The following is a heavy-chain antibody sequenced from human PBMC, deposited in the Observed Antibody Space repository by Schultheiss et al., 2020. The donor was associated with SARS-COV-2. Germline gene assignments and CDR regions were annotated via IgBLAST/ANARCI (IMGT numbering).Heavy chain of an antibody. D-gene: IGHD4-11*01. Sequence: GGSLRLSCAASGFTVSSNYMSWIRQAPGKGLEWVGRIKSKTDGGTTDYAAPVKGRFTISRDDSKNTLYLQMNSLKTEDTAVYYCTTLTTVTTQGSYWGQGTLVTVSS. V-gene: IGHV3-15*01. CDR3: TTLTTVTTQGSY. CDR1: GFTVSSNY. J-gene: IGHJ4*02. CDR2: IKSKTDGGTT.